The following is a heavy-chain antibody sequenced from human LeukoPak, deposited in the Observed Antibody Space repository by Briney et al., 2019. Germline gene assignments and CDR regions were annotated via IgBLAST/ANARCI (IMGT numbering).Heavy chain of an antibody. CDR3: TTGISISGVVVDP. J-gene: IGHJ5*02. CDR1: GFSFSRAW. D-gene: IGHD3-3*01. V-gene: IGHV3-15*01. Sequence: PGGSLRLSCVASGFSFSRAWMSWVRQAPGKGLEWVGHIKTKTEGETTGYAAPVKGRFTISRNDSKNTLYLQMDSLKTEDTAVYYCTTGISISGVVVDPWGREPWSPSPQ. CDR2: IKTKTEGETT.